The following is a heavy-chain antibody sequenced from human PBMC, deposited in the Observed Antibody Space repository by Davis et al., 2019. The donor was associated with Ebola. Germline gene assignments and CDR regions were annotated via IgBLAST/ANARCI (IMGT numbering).Heavy chain of an antibody. CDR1: TYSVNDYY. V-gene: IGHV4-59*02. J-gene: IGHJ4*02. CDR2: VSFTGRS. D-gene: IGHD4-11*01. Sequence: PSETLSLTCTVSTYSVNDYYWSWIRQAPGKGLEWIGFVSFTGRSSYNPSLQSRVTTSVDTSKNQVSLKLSSVTAADTAVYYCAREGGGTTQNTFDYWGQGTLVTVSS. CDR3: AREGGGTTQNTFDY.